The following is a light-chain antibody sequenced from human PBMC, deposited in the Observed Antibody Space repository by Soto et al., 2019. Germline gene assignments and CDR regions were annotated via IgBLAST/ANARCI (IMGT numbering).Light chain of an antibody. CDR1: QSIGTF. J-gene: IGKJ1*01. CDR3: QQAFSAEWT. CDR2: TSF. Sequence: IQMTQSPSSLSASVGDRVSITCRASQSIGTFLNWYQQEPGEAPNLLIHTSFTLYSGVPSRFSGTGSGTDFTLTISSLQPEDFATYFCQQAFSAEWTFGQGTKVDIK. V-gene: IGKV1-39*01.